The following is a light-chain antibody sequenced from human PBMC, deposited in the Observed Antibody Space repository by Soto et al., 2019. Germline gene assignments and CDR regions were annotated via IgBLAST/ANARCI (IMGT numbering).Light chain of an antibody. J-gene: IGKJ1*01. CDR3: QQYVTSPWA. CDR2: DAL. Sequence: EIVLTQSPATLSLSPGERATLSCRASQSVRTYLAWYQQKPGQAPRLLIYDALHRATGIPDRFSGSGSGTDFTLTISRLEPEDFAVYYCQQYVTSPWAFGQGTKVAIE. CDR1: QSVRTY. V-gene: IGKV3-20*01.